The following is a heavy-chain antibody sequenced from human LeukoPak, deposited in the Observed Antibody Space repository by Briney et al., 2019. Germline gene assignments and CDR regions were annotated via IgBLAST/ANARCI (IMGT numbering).Heavy chain of an antibody. D-gene: IGHD2-2*01. CDR1: GFTFDDYA. CDR2: ISWNSGSI. V-gene: IGHV3-9*03. CDR3: AKGYCSSTSCYPFDY. Sequence: GGSLRLSCAASGFTFDDYAMHWVRQAPGKGQEWVSGISWNSGSIGYADSVKGRFTISRDNAKNSLYLQMNSLRAEDMALYYCAKGYCSSTSCYPFDYWGQGTLVTVSS. J-gene: IGHJ4*02.